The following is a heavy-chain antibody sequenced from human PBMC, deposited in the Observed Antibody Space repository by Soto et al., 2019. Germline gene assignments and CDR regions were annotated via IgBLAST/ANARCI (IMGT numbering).Heavy chain of an antibody. CDR3: ARDGTNYDFWSGYDKMDV. CDR2: MSGSGDNA. Sequence: GFRRLSFAASGFTFSNFGMSWVRQAPGKGLEWVSIMSGSGDNAYYADSVKCRFTISRDNSKNTLYLQMNSLRAEDTAVYYCARDGTNYDFWSGYDKMDVWGQGTTVTVSS. V-gene: IGHV3-23*01. D-gene: IGHD3-3*01. J-gene: IGHJ6*02. CDR1: GFTFSNFG.